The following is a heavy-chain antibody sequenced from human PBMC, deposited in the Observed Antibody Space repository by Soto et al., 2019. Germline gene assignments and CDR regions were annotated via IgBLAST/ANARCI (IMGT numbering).Heavy chain of an antibody. D-gene: IGHD5-12*01. CDR1: GFAVSDNY. CDR3: GRDRLGDGYNFIHY. Sequence: SGGSLRLSCAASGFAVSDNYMSWVRQAPGKGLEWVSVIYSGGSTYYADSVKGRFTISRDNSKNTLYLQMDSLRPEDTAVYYCGRDRLGDGYNFIHYWGQGTLVTVSS. V-gene: IGHV3-53*01. J-gene: IGHJ4*02. CDR2: IYSGGST.